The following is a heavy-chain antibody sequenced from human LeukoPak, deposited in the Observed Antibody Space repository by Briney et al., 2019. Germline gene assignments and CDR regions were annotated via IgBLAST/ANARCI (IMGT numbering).Heavy chain of an antibody. J-gene: IGHJ5*02. CDR1: GGSLSSGSYY. CDR3: AREYSSGWYALDP. D-gene: IGHD6-19*01. CDR2: IYTSGST. V-gene: IGHV4-61*02. Sequence: SETLSLTCTVSGGSLSSGSYYWRWGRQPAGTGLEWIGRIYTSGSTNYNPSLKSRVTISVDTSKNQFSLKLSSVTAADTAVYYCAREYSSGWYALDPWGQGTLVTVSS.